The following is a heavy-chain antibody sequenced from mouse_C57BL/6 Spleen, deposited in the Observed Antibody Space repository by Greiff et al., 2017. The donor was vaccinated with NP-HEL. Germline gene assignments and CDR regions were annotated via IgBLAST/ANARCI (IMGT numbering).Heavy chain of an antibody. CDR3: ARSGDYYGSSPYYFDY. J-gene: IGHJ2*01. D-gene: IGHD1-1*01. CDR2: IDPSDSYT. Sequence: QVQLQQPGAELVKPGASVKLSCKASGYTFTSYWMQWVKQRPGQGLEWIGEIDPSDSYTNYNQKFKGKATLTVDTSSSTAYMQLSGLTSEDSAVYYCARSGDYYGSSPYYFDYWGQGTTLTVSS. CDR1: GYTFTSYW. V-gene: IGHV1-50*01.